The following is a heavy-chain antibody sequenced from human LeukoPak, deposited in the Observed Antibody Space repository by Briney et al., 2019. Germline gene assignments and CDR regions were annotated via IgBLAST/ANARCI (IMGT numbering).Heavy chain of an antibody. CDR2: INQSGST. V-gene: IGHV4-59*12. CDR3: ARASHDYGDYSHFDY. J-gene: IGHJ4*02. CDR1: GGSISSFY. D-gene: IGHD4-17*01. Sequence: SETLSLTCTVSGGSISSFYWSWIRQPAGKGLEWIGEINQSGSTNYNPSLKSRVTISVDTSKNQFSLKLSSVTAADTAVYYCARASHDYGDYSHFDYWGQGTLVTVSS.